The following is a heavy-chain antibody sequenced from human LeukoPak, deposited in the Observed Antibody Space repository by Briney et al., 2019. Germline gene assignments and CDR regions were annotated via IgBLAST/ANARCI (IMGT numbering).Heavy chain of an antibody. CDR1: GGPISSYD. V-gene: IGHV4-59*08. D-gene: IGHD3-10*01. Sequence: PSETLSLTCTVSGGPISSYDWRWIRQPPGKGLEWIGYIYYSGSTNYNPSLKSRVTISVDTSKNQFSLKLSSVTAADTAVYYCARWAHGSGSYSLQFDYSGQGTLVTVSS. CDR3: ARWAHGSGSYSLQFDY. CDR2: IYYSGST. J-gene: IGHJ4*02.